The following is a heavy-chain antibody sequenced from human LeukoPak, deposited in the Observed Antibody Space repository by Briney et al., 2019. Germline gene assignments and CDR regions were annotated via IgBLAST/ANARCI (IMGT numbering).Heavy chain of an antibody. J-gene: IGHJ4*02. D-gene: IGHD1-1*01. V-gene: IGHV3-21*01. CDR3: ASGYWNDGY. CDR1: GGSISSSN. Sequence: GTLSLTCAVSGGSISSSNWWSWVRQPPGKGLEWVSSISSSSSYIYYADSVKGRFTISRDNAKNSLYLQMNSLRAEDTAVYYCASGYWNDGYWGQGTLVTVSS. CDR2: ISSSSSYI.